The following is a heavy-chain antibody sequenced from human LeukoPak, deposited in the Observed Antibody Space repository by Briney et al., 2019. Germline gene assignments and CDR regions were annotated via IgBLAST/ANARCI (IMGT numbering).Heavy chain of an antibody. D-gene: IGHD3-22*01. CDR2: IYPSDSDT. V-gene: IGHV5-51*01. J-gene: IGHJ3*02. CDR3: ARPTGSGYSAFDI. Sequence: GESLKISCKGSGYSFTSYWIGWVRQMPGKGLEWMGIIYPSDSDTRYSPSFQGQVTISADKSISNVYLQWSSLKASDTAMYYCARPTGSGYSAFDIWGQGTMVTVSS. CDR1: GYSFTSYW.